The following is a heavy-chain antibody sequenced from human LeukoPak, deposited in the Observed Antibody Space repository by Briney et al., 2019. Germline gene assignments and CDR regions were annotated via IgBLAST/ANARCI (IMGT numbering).Heavy chain of an antibody. CDR3: TSLDYYDSSGYYYP. D-gene: IGHD3-22*01. Sequence: PGGSLKLSCAASGFTFSGSAMHWVRQASGKGLEWVGRIRSKANSYATAYAASVKGRFTISRDDSKNTAYLQMNSLKTEDTAVYYCTSLDYYDSSGYYYPWGQGTLSPSPQ. V-gene: IGHV3-73*01. CDR2: IRSKANSYAT. CDR1: GFTFSGSA. J-gene: IGHJ5*02.